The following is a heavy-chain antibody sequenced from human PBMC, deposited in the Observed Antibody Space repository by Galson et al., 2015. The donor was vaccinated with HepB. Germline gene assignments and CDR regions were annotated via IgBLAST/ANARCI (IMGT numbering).Heavy chain of an antibody. D-gene: IGHD4-11*01. CDR1: GYTFTSYY. J-gene: IGHJ4*02. Sequence: SVKVSCKASGYTFTSYYINWVRQAPGQGLEWMGWISGYNYKTRYAQSLQGRVTMTTDTSTNTASMELRSLRPDDTAVYYCARGDNSNCVDYWGQGTQVTVSS. CDR3: ARGDNSNCVDY. CDR2: ISGYNYKT. V-gene: IGHV1-18*01.